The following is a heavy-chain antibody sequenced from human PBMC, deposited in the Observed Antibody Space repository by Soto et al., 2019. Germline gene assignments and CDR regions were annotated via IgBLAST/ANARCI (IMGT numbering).Heavy chain of an antibody. D-gene: IGHD5-18*01. CDR1: GFTFSSYG. J-gene: IGHJ6*02. CDR3: ARDRPDPYSSDGMDV. V-gene: IGHV3-33*01. CDR2: IWYDGSNK. Sequence: PGGSLRLSCAASGFTFSSYGMHWVRQAPGKGLEWVAVIWYDGSNKYYADSVKGRFTISRDNSKNTLYLQMNSMRAEDTAVYYCARDRPDPYSSDGMDVWGQGTTVTVSS.